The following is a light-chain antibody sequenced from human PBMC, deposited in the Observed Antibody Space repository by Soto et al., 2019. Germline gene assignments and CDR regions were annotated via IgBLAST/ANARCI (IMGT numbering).Light chain of an antibody. V-gene: IGLV1-44*01. CDR2: LND. J-gene: IGLJ1*01. CDR1: FSNIGDNA. CDR3: EAWDDSLNAL. Sequence: QGLLTKPPSLSATPGQRVNISCSGSFSNIGDNAVNWYQQLPGAAPKLLIYLNDQRPSGVPDRFSGSKSGPSAFLAISGLQSEDEADYYCEAWDDSLNALFGTGTKVTVL.